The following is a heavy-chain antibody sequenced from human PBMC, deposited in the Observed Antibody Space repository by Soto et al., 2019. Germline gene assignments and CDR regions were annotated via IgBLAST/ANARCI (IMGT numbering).Heavy chain of an antibody. V-gene: IGHV1-69*13. J-gene: IGHJ6*02. Sequence: GASVKVSCKASGGTFSSYAISWVRQAPGQGLEWMGGIIPIFGTANYAQKFQGRVTITADESTSTAYMELSSLRSEDTAVYYCAAAGYSYGYYYYGMDVWGQGTTVTVSS. CDR3: AAAGYSYGYYYYGMDV. CDR2: IIPIFGTA. D-gene: IGHD5-18*01. CDR1: GGTFSSYA.